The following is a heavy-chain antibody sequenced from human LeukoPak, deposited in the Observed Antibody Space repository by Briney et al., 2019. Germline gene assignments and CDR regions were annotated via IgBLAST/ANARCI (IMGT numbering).Heavy chain of an antibody. CDR1: GYSFTSYW. D-gene: IGHD3-22*01. Sequence: GESLKISCKGFGYSFTSYWIGWVRQMPGKGLEWMGIIYPGDSDTRYSPSFQGQVTISADKSISTAYLQWSSLKASDTAMYYCARHPDYYDSSGYYFFDYWGQGTLVTVSS. J-gene: IGHJ4*02. CDR3: ARHPDYYDSSGYYFFDY. CDR2: IYPGDSDT. V-gene: IGHV5-51*01.